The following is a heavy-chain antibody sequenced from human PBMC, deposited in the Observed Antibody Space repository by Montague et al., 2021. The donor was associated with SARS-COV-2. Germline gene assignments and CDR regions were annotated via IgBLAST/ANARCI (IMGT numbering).Heavy chain of an antibody. V-gene: IGHV4-39*01. CDR3: ARRGASVSRGSKNFFPY. J-gene: IGHJ4*02. D-gene: IGHD3-10*01. CDR2: VYYNGNT. CDR1: GGSLSNDGYY. Sequence: SETLSLTCTVSGGSLSNDGYYWAWIRQPPGKGLEWLGSVYYNGNTYYNPALNSRVATSADPSKNHFSLELTSVTAADTAIYYCARRGASVSRGSKNFFPYWRQGALVIVSS.